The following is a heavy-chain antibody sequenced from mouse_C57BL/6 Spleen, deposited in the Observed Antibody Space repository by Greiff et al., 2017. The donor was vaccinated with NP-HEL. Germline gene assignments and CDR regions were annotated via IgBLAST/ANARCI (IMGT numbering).Heavy chain of an antibody. CDR3: AITTVVVRYFDV. CDR1: GYTFTSYW. V-gene: IGHV1-55*01. Sequence: QVQLQQPGAELVKPGASVKMSCKASGYTFTSYWITWVKQRPGQGLEWIGDIYPGSGSTNYNEKFKSKATLTVDTSSSTAYMQLSSLTSEDSAVYYCAITTVVVRYFDVWGTGTTVTVSS. CDR2: IYPGSGST. J-gene: IGHJ1*03. D-gene: IGHD1-1*01.